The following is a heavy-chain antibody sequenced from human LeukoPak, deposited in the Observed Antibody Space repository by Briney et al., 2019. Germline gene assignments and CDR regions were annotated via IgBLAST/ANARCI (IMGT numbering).Heavy chain of an antibody. CDR1: GLASSSYT. J-gene: IGHJ4*02. CDR2: ISSSSSAI. V-gene: IGHV3-48*01. Sequence: PGGSLRLXCAASGLASSSYTMHWVRQAPGKVLEWVSYISSSSSAIYYADSVKGRFTISRDNAKSSLYLQMNSLRAEDTAVYYCARGPCSGGSCRYYFDYWGQGTLVTVSS. D-gene: IGHD2-15*01. CDR3: ARGPCSGGSCRYYFDY.